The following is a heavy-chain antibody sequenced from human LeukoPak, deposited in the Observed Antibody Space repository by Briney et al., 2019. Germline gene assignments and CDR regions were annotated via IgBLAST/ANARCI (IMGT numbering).Heavy chain of an antibody. D-gene: IGHD2-15*01. J-gene: IGHJ6*04. CDR2: IIPIFGTA. V-gene: IGHV1-69*06. CDR1: GGTFSSYA. CDR3: ARSVVVVVASYYYYYGMDV. Sequence: ASVKVSCMASGGTFSSYAISWVRQAPGPGLEWMGGIIPIFGTANYAQKFQGRVTITADKSTSTAYMELSSLRSEDTAVYYCARSVVVVVASYYYYYGMDVWGKGTTVTVSS.